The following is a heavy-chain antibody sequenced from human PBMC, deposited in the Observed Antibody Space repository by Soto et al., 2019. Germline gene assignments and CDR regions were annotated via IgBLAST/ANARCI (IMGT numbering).Heavy chain of an antibody. CDR3: ARPLQSYYYYYYGMDV. V-gene: IGHV3-7*05. J-gene: IGHJ6*02. D-gene: IGHD6-19*01. CDR2: IKQDGSEK. Sequence: PGGSLRLSCAASGFTFSSYWMSWVRQAPGKGLEWVANIKQDGSEKYYVDSVKGRFTISRDNAKNSLYLQMNSLRAEDTAVYYCARPLQSYYYYYYGMDVWGQGTTVTVSS. CDR1: GFTFSSYW.